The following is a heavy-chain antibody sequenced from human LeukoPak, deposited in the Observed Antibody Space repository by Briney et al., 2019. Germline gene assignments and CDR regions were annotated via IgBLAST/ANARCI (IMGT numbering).Heavy chain of an antibody. V-gene: IGHV3-48*02. CDR1: GFTFSSYS. Sequence: GGSLRLSCAASGFTFSSYSMNWVRQAPGKGLEWVSHITASGTAMFYADSVKGRFTITRDNAKNSLYLQMNSLRDEDTAVYYCASSGSYRFDYWGQGTLVTVSS. CDR3: ASSGSYRFDY. D-gene: IGHD1-26*01. CDR2: ITASGTAM. J-gene: IGHJ4*02.